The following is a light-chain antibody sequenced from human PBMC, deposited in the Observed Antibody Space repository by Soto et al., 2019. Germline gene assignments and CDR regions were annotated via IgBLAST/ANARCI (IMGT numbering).Light chain of an antibody. CDR1: SSDVGGYNY. J-gene: IGLJ3*02. Sequence: QSALTQPPSASRSPGQSVAISCTGTSSDVGGYNYVSWYQQHPGEAPKLMIYEVNKRPSGVPDRFAGSKSGNTASLTVSGLQAEDEADYYCSSYAGSDDLKFGGGTKLTVL. V-gene: IGLV2-8*02. CDR2: EVN. CDR3: SSYAGSDDLK.